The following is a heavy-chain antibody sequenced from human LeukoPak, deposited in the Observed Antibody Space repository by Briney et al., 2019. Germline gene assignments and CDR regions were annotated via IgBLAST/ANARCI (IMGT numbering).Heavy chain of an antibody. Sequence: TSETLSLTCTVSGGSISYYYWSWIRQSPGKGLEWIGYIYYSGTTNYNPSLKGRVTISVDTSKNQFSLQLRSVTAADTAVYYCAREDPQTTVPEGMDVWGQGTTVTVSS. D-gene: IGHD4-17*01. CDR2: IYYSGTT. CDR3: AREDPQTTVPEGMDV. J-gene: IGHJ6*02. V-gene: IGHV4-59*01. CDR1: GGSISYYY.